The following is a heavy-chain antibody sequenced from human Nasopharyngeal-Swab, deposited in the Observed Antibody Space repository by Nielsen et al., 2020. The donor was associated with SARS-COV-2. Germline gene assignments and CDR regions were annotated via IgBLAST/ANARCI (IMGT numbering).Heavy chain of an antibody. CDR3: ARDGLDYDFWSAYFMDV. Sequence: GESLKISCAASGFTFSTYNMNWVRQVPGKGLEWVSAISGSGGSTYYADSVKGRFTISRDNAKNSLYLQMNSLRAEDTAVYYCARDGLDYDFWSAYFMDVWGQGTTVTVSS. CDR2: ISGSGGST. D-gene: IGHD3-3*01. CDR1: GFTFSTYN. J-gene: IGHJ6*02. V-gene: IGHV3-21*01.